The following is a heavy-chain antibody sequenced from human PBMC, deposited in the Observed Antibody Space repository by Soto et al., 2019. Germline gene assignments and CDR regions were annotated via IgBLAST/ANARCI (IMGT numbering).Heavy chain of an antibody. CDR3: ARDKANDTVPRGYGMDV. Sequence: ASVKVSCKASGYTFTGYYMHWVRQAPGQGLEWMGWINPNSGGTNYAQKFQGWVTMTRDRSISTAYMELSRLRSDDTAVYYCARDKANDTVPRGYGMDVWGQGTTVTVSS. CDR1: GYTFTGYY. D-gene: IGHD4-17*01. J-gene: IGHJ6*02. V-gene: IGHV1-2*04. CDR2: INPNSGGT.